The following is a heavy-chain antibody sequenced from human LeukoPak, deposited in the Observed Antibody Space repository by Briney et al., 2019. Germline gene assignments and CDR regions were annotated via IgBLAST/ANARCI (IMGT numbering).Heavy chain of an antibody. D-gene: IGHD3-10*01. Sequence: ASVKVSCKGSGYTLTELSMHWVRQAPGKGVEWMGGFDPEDGETIYAQKFQGRVTMTEDTSTDTAYMELSSLRSEDTAVYYCATIGDGSGSFFPLWGQGTLVTVSS. CDR2: FDPEDGET. CDR3: ATIGDGSGSFFPL. J-gene: IGHJ4*02. CDR1: GYTLTELS. V-gene: IGHV1-24*01.